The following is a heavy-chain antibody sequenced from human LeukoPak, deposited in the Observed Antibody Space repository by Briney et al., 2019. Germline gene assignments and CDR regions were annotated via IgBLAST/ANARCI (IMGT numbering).Heavy chain of an antibody. J-gene: IGHJ4*02. CDR3: ARDWGSIKVVADY. V-gene: IGHV1-18*01. CDR2: ISSNSDNT. Sequence: ASVKVSCKATGYTFTSYGISWVRQAPGQGLEWMGWISSNSDNTNYAQKLQGRVTMTTDTSTSTAYMELRSLRSDDTALYFCARDWGSIKVVADYWGQGTLVTVSS. CDR1: GYTFTSYG. D-gene: IGHD7-27*01.